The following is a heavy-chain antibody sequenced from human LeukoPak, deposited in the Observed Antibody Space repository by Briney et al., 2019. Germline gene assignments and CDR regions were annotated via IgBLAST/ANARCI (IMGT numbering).Heavy chain of an antibody. CDR3: ARDYGDPEDYYGMDV. V-gene: IGHV3-30-3*01. D-gene: IGHD4-17*01. CDR1: GFTFSSYA. Sequence: GRSLRLSCAASGFTFSSYAMHWVRQAPGKGLEWVAVISYDGSNKYYADSVKGRFTISRDNSKNTLYPQMNSLRAEDTAVYYCARDYGDPEDYYGMDVWGQGTTVTVSS. CDR2: ISYDGSNK. J-gene: IGHJ6*02.